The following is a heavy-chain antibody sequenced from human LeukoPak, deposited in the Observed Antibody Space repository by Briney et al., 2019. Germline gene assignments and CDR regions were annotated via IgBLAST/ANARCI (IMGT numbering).Heavy chain of an antibody. J-gene: IGHJ4*02. Sequence: GGSLRLSCAASGFTFSSYGMHWVRQAPGKGLEWVAVIWYDGSNKYYADSVKGRFTISRDNSKNTLYLQMNSLRAEDTAVYYCARVGRAVAGLFDYWGQGTLVTVSS. CDR1: GFTFSSYG. D-gene: IGHD6-19*01. CDR2: IWYDGSNK. CDR3: ARVGRAVAGLFDY. V-gene: IGHV3-33*01.